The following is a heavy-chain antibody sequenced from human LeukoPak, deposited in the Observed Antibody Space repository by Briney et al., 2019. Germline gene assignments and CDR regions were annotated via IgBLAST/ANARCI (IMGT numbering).Heavy chain of an antibody. CDR2: INPNSGGT. V-gene: IGHV1-2*02. J-gene: IGHJ1*01. D-gene: IGHD3-22*01. CDR1: GYTFSGYY. Sequence: ASVKVSCKASGYTFSGYYMHWVRQAPGQGLEWMGWINPNSGGTNYAQKFQGRVTMTRDTSISTAYMELSRLRSDDTAVYYCARDSYSDSSGYYSSEYLQLWGQGTLVTVSS. CDR3: ARDSYSDSSGYYSSEYLQL.